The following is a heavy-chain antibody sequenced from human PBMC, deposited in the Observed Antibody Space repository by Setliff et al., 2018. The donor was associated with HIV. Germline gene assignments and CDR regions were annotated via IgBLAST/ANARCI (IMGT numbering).Heavy chain of an antibody. D-gene: IGHD7-27*01. V-gene: IGHV4-39*01. Sequence: PSETLSLTCTVSGGSISISSYYWGWIRQPPGKGLEWIGSIYYSGSTYYNPFIKSRVTISVGTSKNQFSLKLSSVTAADTAVYYCAVGGEDWGFFDYWGQGTLVTVSS. CDR2: IYYSGST. J-gene: IGHJ4*02. CDR3: AVGGEDWGFFDY. CDR1: GGSISISSYY.